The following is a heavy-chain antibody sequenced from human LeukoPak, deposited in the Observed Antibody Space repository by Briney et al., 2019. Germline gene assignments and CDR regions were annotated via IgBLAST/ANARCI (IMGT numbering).Heavy chain of an antibody. D-gene: IGHD3-16*02. J-gene: IGHJ4*02. Sequence: GASVKVSCKASGGTFSSYAISWVRQAPGQGLEWMGRIIPILGIANYAQKFQGRVTITADKSTSTAYMELSSLRSEDTAVYYCAREGVWGSYRPDYWGQGTLVTVSS. CDR3: AREGVWGSYRPDY. V-gene: IGHV1-69*04. CDR1: GGTFSSYA. CDR2: IIPILGIA.